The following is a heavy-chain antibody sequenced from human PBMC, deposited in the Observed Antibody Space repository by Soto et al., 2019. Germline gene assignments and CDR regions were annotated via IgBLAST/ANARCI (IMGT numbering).Heavy chain of an antibody. Sequence: GGSLSLSCAASGFTFSTYGMNWVRQAPGKGLEWLSSISDSGHYIYYADSVKGRFTIPRYNAKNSLFLQMNSLRSDDTAVYYCARDFRRNTYYDFWSGFSWFDPWGQGTLVTVSS. CDR2: ISDSGHYI. V-gene: IGHV3-21*04. D-gene: IGHD3-3*01. CDR3: ARDFRRNTYYDFWSGFSWFDP. J-gene: IGHJ5*02. CDR1: GFTFSTYG.